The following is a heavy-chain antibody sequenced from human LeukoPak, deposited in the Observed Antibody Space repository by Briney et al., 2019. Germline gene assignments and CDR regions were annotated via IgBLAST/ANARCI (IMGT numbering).Heavy chain of an antibody. CDR1: GFTFSSYA. CDR2: IYYSGNT. J-gene: IGHJ6*03. D-gene: IGHD3-10*01. V-gene: IGHV4-38-2*01. Sequence: PGGSLRPSCAASGFTFSSYAMSWVRQAPGKGLEWIGSIYYSGNTYYNPSLKSRVTISVDTSQNQFSLKLSSVTAADTAVYYCAARSGSYYGYYYYMDVWGKGTTVTVSS. CDR3: AARSGSYYGYYYYMDV.